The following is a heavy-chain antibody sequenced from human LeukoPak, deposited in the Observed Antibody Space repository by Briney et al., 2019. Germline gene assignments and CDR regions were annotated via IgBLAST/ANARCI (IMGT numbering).Heavy chain of an antibody. CDR1: GVTFSTYA. V-gene: IGHV3-23*01. CDR2: ISGSGGTT. Sequence: GGSLRLSCTASGVTFSTYAMSWVRQAPGKGLQWVSAISGSGGTTYYADSVKGRFTISRDNSKNTVYLQMNSLRVEDTALYYCAKDRKVSDIWGQGTMVTVSS. J-gene: IGHJ3*02. CDR3: AKDRKVSDI.